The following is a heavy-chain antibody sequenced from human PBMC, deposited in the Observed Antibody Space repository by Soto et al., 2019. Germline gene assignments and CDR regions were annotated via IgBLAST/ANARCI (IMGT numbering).Heavy chain of an antibody. D-gene: IGHD4-4*01. CDR1: GFTFSSYG. J-gene: IGHJ4*02. CDR2: IWYDGSNK. CDR3: ARDKLTTVTTPDY. V-gene: IGHV3-33*01. Sequence: GGSLRLSCAASGFTFSSYGMHWVRQAPGKGLEWVAVIWYDGSNKYYADSVKGRFTISRDNSKNTLYLQMNSLRAEDTAVYYCARDKLTTVTTPDYWGQGTLVTVSS.